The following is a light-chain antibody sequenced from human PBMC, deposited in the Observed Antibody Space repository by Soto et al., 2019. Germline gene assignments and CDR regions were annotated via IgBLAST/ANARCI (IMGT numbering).Light chain of an antibody. CDR1: SSDVGGYNY. CDR3: SSYTSSSTYV. CDR2: DVS. Sequence: QSVLTQPASVSGSPGQSITISCTGTSSDVGGYNYVSWYQQHSGKAPKLLIYDVSNRPSGVSNRFSGSKSGNTASLTISWLQAEDEADYYCSSYTSSSTYVFGTGTKLTVL. V-gene: IGLV2-14*01. J-gene: IGLJ1*01.